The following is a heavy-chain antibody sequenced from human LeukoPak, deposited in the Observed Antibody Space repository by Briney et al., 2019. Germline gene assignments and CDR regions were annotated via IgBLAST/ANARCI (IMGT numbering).Heavy chain of an antibody. J-gene: IGHJ4*02. CDR3: ARQLGYCSSTSCYADKVDY. V-gene: IGHV4-39*01. D-gene: IGHD2-2*01. CDR2: IYYSGST. CDR1: GGSISSSSYY. Sequence: SETLSLTCTVSGGSISSSSYYWGWIRQPPGKGLEWIGSIYYSGSTYYNPSFKSRVTISVDTSKNQFSLKLSSVTAADTAVYYCARQLGYCSSTSCYADKVDYWGQGTLVTVSS.